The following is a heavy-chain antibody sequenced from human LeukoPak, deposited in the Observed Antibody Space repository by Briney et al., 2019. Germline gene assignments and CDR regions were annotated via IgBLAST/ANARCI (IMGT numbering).Heavy chain of an antibody. Sequence: SETLSLTCTVSGASISSSTDYWGWIRQPPGKGLEWIANIYYSGSTYYNPSLKSRVTISVDTSKNQFSLKLSSVTAADTAVYYCAREPGYSPLIFIDYWGQGTLVTVSS. D-gene: IGHD2-15*01. CDR1: GASISSSTDY. V-gene: IGHV4-39*02. CDR2: IYYSGST. CDR3: AREPGYSPLIFIDY. J-gene: IGHJ4*02.